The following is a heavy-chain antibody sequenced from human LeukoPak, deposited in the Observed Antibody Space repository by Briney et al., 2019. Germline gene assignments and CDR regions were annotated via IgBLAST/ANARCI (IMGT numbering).Heavy chain of an antibody. Sequence: GGSLRLSCAASGFTFSSYGMHWVRQAPGKELEWVANIKQDGSEKYYVDSVKGRFTISRDNAKNSLYLQMNSLRAEDTAVYYCARAGLGWFGELEAFDIWGQGTMVTVSS. J-gene: IGHJ3*02. CDR3: ARAGLGWFGELEAFDI. CDR1: GFTFSSYG. D-gene: IGHD3-10*01. V-gene: IGHV3-7*01. CDR2: IKQDGSEK.